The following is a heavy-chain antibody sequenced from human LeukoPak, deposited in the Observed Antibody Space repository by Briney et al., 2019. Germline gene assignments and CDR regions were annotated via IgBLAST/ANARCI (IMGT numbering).Heavy chain of an antibody. Sequence: GGSLSLSCAPPGFTFSSYWMLWVREAPGPGLVWVLRINSGGSSTIHADSVKGRFTISRVYARNTPYLPMTSLCAEGAAVCYCSREVYSSGLPSFDYWGQGTLVPVSS. CDR3: SREVYSSGLPSFDY. V-gene: IGHV3-74*01. D-gene: IGHD6-19*01. J-gene: IGHJ4*02. CDR2: INSGGSST. CDR1: GFTFSSYW.